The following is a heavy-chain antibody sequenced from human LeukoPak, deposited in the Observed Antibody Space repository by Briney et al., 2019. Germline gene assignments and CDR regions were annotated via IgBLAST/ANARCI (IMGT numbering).Heavy chain of an antibody. V-gene: IGHV3-48*03. CDR2: ISSSGRTM. D-gene: IGHD1-26*01. Sequence: PGGSLRLSCEASGFIFSSYEMIWVRQAPGKGLEWVSFISSSGRTMYYADSMKGRFTVSRDNAKNSVYLQMNSLRAEDTAVYYCARDLWYSGGRAPPRAFDIWGQGTMVTVSS. CDR3: ARDLWYSGGRAPPRAFDI. J-gene: IGHJ3*02. CDR1: GFIFSSYE.